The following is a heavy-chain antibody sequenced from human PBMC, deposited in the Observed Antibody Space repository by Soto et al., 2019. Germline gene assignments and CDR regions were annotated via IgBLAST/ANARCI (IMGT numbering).Heavy chain of an antibody. V-gene: IGHV3-30*18. D-gene: IGHD6-13*01. CDR3: AKGEYSSSWSRIDY. Sequence: PGGSLRLSCAASGFTFSSYGMHWVRQAPGKGLEWVAVISYDGSNKYYADSVKGRFTISRDNSKNTLYLQMNSLRAEDTAVYYCAKGEYSSSWSRIDYWGQGTLVTVSS. CDR1: GFTFSSYG. J-gene: IGHJ4*02. CDR2: ISYDGSNK.